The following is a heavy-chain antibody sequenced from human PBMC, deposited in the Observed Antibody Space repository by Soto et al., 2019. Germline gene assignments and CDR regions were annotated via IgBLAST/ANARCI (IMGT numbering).Heavy chain of an antibody. CDR2: ISSNGGST. Sequence: GGSLRLSCSASGFTFSSYAMHWVRQAPGKGLEYVSAISSNGGSTYYADSVKGRFTISRDNSKNTLYLQMSSLRAEDTAVYYCVKGPLTTVIGYYYYGMDVWGQGTSVTVSS. J-gene: IGHJ6*02. CDR1: GFTFSSYA. V-gene: IGHV3-64D*06. D-gene: IGHD4-4*01. CDR3: VKGPLTTVIGYYYYGMDV.